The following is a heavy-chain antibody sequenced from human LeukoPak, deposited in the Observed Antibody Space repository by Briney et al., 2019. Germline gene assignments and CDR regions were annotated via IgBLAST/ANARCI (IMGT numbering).Heavy chain of an antibody. CDR1: GYNFGLYL. V-gene: IGHV5-51*01. D-gene: IGHD4/OR15-4a*01. CDR3: ARVGSCNFGADY. Sequence: GEPLKISWKCAGYNFGLYLIAWLRQMPGKGLEWMGLIYPGDSDNKYNQSLQGRVTISVDTSINTACLEWSSVKDSETAVYYCARVGSCNFGADYWGRVTLVTASS. CDR2: IYPGDSDN. J-gene: IGHJ4*02.